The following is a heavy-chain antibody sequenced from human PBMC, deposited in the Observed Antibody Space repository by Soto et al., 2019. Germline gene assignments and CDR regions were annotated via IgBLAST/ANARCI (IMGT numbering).Heavy chain of an antibody. D-gene: IGHD2-15*01. CDR3: ARDPVCSGGSCYDY. CDR2: IKQDGSEI. CDR1: GFTFSRSW. Sequence: EVQLVESGGGLVQPGGSLRLSCAASGFTFSRSWMTWVRQAPGKGREWVANIKQDGSEIYYVDSVKGRFTISRDNAENSLYLQMNSLRAEDTAVYYCARDPVCSGGSCYDYWGQGTLVTVTS. J-gene: IGHJ4*02. V-gene: IGHV3-7*01.